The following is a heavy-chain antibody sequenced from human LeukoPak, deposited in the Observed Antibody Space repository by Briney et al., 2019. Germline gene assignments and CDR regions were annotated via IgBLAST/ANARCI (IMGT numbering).Heavy chain of an antibody. D-gene: IGHD2-15*01. Sequence: SETLSLTCTVSGGSFSIYYWSWIRQPAGKGLEWIGRISTIGSTNYNPSLNSRVTISIDTSKNQFSLKLSSVTAADTAVYYCARDGCGGSCFHYYYYYMDVWGKGTTVTISS. CDR3: ARDGCGGSCFHYYYYYMDV. CDR2: ISTIGST. J-gene: IGHJ6*03. CDR1: GGSFSIYY. V-gene: IGHV4-4*07.